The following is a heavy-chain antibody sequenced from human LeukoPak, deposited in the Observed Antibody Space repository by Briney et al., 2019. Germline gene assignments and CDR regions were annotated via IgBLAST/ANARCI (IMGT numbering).Heavy chain of an antibody. V-gene: IGHV3-15*01. CDR2: IKSKTEGGAT. Sequence: PGGSLRLSCADSGFSFNDAWMRWVRQAPGKGLEWVGRIKSKTEGGATDYAAPVKGRFTISRDDSKNTVYLQMNSLKTDDTAVYYFPADGGLTTVTTYAVFDYWGQGSLVTVSS. J-gene: IGHJ4*02. D-gene: IGHD4-17*01. CDR3: PADGGLTTVTTYAVFDY. CDR1: GFSFNDAW.